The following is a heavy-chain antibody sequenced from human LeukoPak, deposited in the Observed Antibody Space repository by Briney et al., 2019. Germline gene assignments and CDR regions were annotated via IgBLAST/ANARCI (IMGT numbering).Heavy chain of an antibody. CDR1: GGSISNNAYY. V-gene: IGHV4-39*07. CDR3: ARVTYNGYQHFDY. CDR2: IHHTGTT. D-gene: IGHD3-10*01. J-gene: IGHJ4*02. Sequence: PSETLSLTCTVSGGSISNNAYYWGWIRQPPGQGLEWITEIHHTGTTYYTPSLKSRVTISVDTSNNHFSLKLNSVTAADTAVYYCARVTYNGYQHFDYWGQGILVTVSS.